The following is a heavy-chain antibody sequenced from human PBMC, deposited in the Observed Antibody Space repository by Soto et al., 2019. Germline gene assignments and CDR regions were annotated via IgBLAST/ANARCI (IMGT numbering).Heavy chain of an antibody. CDR3: AREVLRYFDWLDRENAFDI. CDR2: IYYSGST. D-gene: IGHD3-9*01. Sequence: PSETLSLTCTVSGGSISSGDYYWSWIRQLPGKGLEWIGYIYYSGSTYYNPSLKSRVTISVDTSKNQFSLKLSSVTAADTAVYYCAREVLRYFDWLDRENAFDIWGQGTMATVSS. J-gene: IGHJ3*02. V-gene: IGHV4-30-4*01. CDR1: GGSISSGDYY.